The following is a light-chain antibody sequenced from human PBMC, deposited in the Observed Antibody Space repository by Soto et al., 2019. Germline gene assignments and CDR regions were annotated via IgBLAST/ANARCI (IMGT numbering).Light chain of an antibody. Sequence: EIVLTQSPATLSLSPGEGATLSCRASQSVSTYLAWYQQKPGQAPRLLIYGAFNGATGIPARFSGSGSGTDFTLTISSLEPEDFAVYYCQQGGSFGGGTKVEIK. J-gene: IGKJ4*01. CDR3: QQGGS. CDR2: GAF. V-gene: IGKV3-11*01. CDR1: QSVSTY.